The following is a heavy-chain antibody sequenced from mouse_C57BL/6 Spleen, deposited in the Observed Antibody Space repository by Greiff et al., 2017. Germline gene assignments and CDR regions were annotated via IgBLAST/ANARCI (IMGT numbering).Heavy chain of an antibody. V-gene: IGHV1-22*01. Sequence: VQLKQSGPELVKPGASVKMSCKASGYTFTDYNMHWVKQSHGKSLEWIGYINPNNGGTSYNQKFKGKATLTVNKSSSTAYMELRSLTSEDSAVYYCARQGYDDYAWFAYWGQGTLVTVSA. D-gene: IGHD2-3*01. J-gene: IGHJ3*01. CDR1: GYTFTDYN. CDR2: INPNNGGT. CDR3: ARQGYDDYAWFAY.